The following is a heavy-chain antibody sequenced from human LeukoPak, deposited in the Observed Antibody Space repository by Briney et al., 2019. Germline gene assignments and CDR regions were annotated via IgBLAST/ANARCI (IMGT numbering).Heavy chain of an antibody. Sequence: PGGSLRLSCTASGFTFGDYAMSWVRQAPGKGLEWVGFIRSKAYGGTTEYAASVKGRFTISRDDSKSIAYLQMNSLKTEDTAVXXXXXXXXXGGSCYSVANYFDYWGQGTLVTVSS. CDR1: GFTFGDYA. CDR2: IRSKAYGGTT. CDR3: XXXXXXGGSCYSVANYFDY. D-gene: IGHD2-15*01. J-gene: IGHJ4*02. V-gene: IGHV3-49*04.